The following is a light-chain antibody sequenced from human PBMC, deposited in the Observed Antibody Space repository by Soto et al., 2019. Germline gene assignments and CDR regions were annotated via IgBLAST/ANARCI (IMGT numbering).Light chain of an antibody. J-gene: IGKJ1*01. CDR3: QQSYSRT. CDR1: QSISNY. V-gene: IGKV1-39*01. CDR2: AAS. Sequence: DIKLTQSPSSLSASVGDRVSIFCRASQSISNYLNWYQQKPGKAPKVLIFAASRLQSGVPSRFSGSGSGTDFTLTISSLQPEDFATYYCQQSYSRTFGQGTMVDI.